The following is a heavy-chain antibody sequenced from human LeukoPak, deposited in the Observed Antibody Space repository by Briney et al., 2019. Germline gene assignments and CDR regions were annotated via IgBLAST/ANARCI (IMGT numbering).Heavy chain of an antibody. V-gene: IGHV3-48*01. D-gene: IGHD3-16*01. CDR2: ISSSSTI. J-gene: IGHJ4*02. CDR3: ARVFGGSRISEN. CDR1: GFTFSSYS. Sequence: GGSLRLSCAASGFTFSSYSMNWVRQAPGKGLEWVSYISSSSTIYYADSVKGRFTISRDNAKNSLYLQMNSLRADDTAVYYCARVFGGSRISENWGQGTLVTVSS.